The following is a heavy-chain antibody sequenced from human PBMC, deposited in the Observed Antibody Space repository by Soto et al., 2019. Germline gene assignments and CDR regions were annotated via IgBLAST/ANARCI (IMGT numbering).Heavy chain of an antibody. CDR3: ARVASAQLPPHVEFCQH. V-gene: IGHV4-59*08. J-gene: IGHJ1*01. CDR1: GGPMSNYY. CDR2: IYYSGST. D-gene: IGHD2-2*01. Sequence: SETLSLTCTISGGPMSNYYCSWFRQPPGQGLEWIGYIYYSGSTYYNPSLKSRVTISIDRSKSQFSLKLSSVTAADTAMYYCARVASAQLPPHVEFCQHWGLGTLVTVSS.